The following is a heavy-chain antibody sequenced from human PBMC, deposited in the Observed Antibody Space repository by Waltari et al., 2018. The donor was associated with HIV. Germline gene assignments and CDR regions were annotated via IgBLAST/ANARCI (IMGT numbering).Heavy chain of an antibody. CDR3: ASADHVDTAILDY. Sequence: QVQLQESGPGLVKPSETLSLTCAVSGYSISSGYYWGWIRQPPGKGLEWIGSIYHSGRTYYNPSLKSRVTIAVDTSKNQFSLKLSSVTAADTAVYYCASADHVDTAILDYWGQGTLVTVSS. J-gene: IGHJ4*02. CDR2: IYHSGRT. V-gene: IGHV4-38-2*01. D-gene: IGHD5-18*01. CDR1: GYSISSGYY.